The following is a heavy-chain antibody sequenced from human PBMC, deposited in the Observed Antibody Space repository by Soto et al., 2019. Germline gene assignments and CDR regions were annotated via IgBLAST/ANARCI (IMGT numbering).Heavy chain of an antibody. D-gene: IGHD3-22*01. Sequence: GGSLRLSCAASGFTFSNAWMSWVRQAPGKGLEWVGRIKSKTDGGTTDYAAPVKGRFTISRDDSKNTLYLRMNSLKTEDTAVYYCTTHNYYDSSGYYGYWGQGTLVTVSS. J-gene: IGHJ4*02. CDR2: IKSKTDGGTT. CDR3: TTHNYYDSSGYYGY. V-gene: IGHV3-15*01. CDR1: GFTFSNAW.